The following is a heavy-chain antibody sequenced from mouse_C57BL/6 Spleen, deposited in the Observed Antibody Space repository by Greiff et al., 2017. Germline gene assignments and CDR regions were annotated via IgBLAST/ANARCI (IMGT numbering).Heavy chain of an antibody. CDR3: ARVHYYGSSYWYFDV. Sequence: EVQRVESEGGLVQPGSSMKLSCTASGFTFSDYYMAWVRQVPEKGLEWVANINYDGSSTYYLDSLKSRFIISRDNAKNILYLQMSSLKSEDTATYYCARVHYYGSSYWYFDVWGTGTTVTVSS. J-gene: IGHJ1*03. V-gene: IGHV5-16*01. D-gene: IGHD1-1*01. CDR2: INYDGSST. CDR1: GFTFSDYY.